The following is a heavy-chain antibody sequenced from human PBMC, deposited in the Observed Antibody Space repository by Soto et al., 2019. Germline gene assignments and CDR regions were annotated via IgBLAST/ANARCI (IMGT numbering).Heavy chain of an antibody. D-gene: IGHD3-22*01. J-gene: IGHJ4*02. Sequence: QVQLVQSGAEVKKPGASVKVSCKASGYTFTSYDINWVRQATGQGLEWMGWMNPNSDNTAYAQKFQGRIAMTRNTSISTAYMELSSLRSEDTAVYYCAREKVTSGYPDWGQGTLVTVSS. CDR3: AREKVTSGYPD. CDR1: GYTFTSYD. CDR2: MNPNSDNT. V-gene: IGHV1-8*01.